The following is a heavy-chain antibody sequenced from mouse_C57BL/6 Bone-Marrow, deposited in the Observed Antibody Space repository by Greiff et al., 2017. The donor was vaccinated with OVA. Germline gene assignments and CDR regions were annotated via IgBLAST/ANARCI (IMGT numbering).Heavy chain of an antibody. J-gene: IGHJ4*01. CDR3: ARWRLTMDY. CDR2: IDPSDSYT. CDR1: GYTFTSYW. D-gene: IGHD2-12*01. Sequence: VQLQQPGAELVMPGASVKLSCKASGYTFTSYWMHWVKQRPGQGLEWIGEIDPSDSYTNYNQKFKGKSTLTVDKSSSTAYMQLSSLTSEDAAVYYCARWRLTMDYWGQGTSVTVSS. V-gene: IGHV1-69*01.